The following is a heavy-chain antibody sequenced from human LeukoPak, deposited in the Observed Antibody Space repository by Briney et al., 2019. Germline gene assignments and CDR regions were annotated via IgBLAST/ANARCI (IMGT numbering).Heavy chain of an antibody. J-gene: IGHJ4*02. CDR2: IYYSGST. D-gene: IGHD2-15*01. V-gene: IGHV4-59*01. Sequence: PSETLSLTCTVSGDSISSYYWSWIRQPPGKGLEWIGYIYYSGSTNYNPSLKSRATMSLDTSKNQFSLRLSSVSAADTAVYYCARGARYCTGGTCLDYWGQGTLVTVS. CDR1: GDSISSYY. CDR3: ARGARYCTGGTCLDY.